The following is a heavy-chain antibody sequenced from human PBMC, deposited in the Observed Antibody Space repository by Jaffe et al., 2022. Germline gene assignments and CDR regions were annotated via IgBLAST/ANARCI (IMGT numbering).Heavy chain of an antibody. V-gene: IGHV3-48*01. Sequence: EVQLVESGGGLVQPGGSLRLSCAASGFTFSSYSMNWVRQAPGKGLEWVSYISSSSSTIYYADSVKGRFTISRDNAKNSLYLQMNSLRAEDTAVYYCARVAYGSGSYPTLLYYMDVWGKGTTVTVSS. CDR3: ARVAYGSGSYPTLLYYMDV. J-gene: IGHJ6*03. D-gene: IGHD3-10*01. CDR1: GFTFSSYS. CDR2: ISSSSSTI.